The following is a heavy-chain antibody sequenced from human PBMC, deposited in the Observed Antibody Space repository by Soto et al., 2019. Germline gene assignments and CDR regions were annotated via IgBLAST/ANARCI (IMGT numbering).Heavy chain of an antibody. Sequence: GESLKISCKGSGYSFTSYWISWVRQMPGKSLEWMGRIDPSDSYTNYSPSFQGHVTISADKSISTAYLQWSSLKASDTAMYYCARHLGYQLLFGMDVWGQGTTVTVSS. CDR2: IDPSDSYT. J-gene: IGHJ6*02. CDR3: ARHLGYQLLFGMDV. V-gene: IGHV5-10-1*01. CDR1: GYSFTSYW. D-gene: IGHD2-2*01.